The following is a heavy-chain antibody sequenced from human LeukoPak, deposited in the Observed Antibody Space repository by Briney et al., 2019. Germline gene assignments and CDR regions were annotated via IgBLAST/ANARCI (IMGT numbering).Heavy chain of an antibody. CDR3: ARVVSSGWYFDY. CDR1: GGSFSGYY. CDR2: INHSGST. D-gene: IGHD6-19*01. V-gene: IGHV4-34*01. Sequence: PSETLSLTCAVYGGSFSGYYWSWIRQPPGKGLEWFGEINHSGSTNYNPSLKSRVTISVDTSKNQFSLKLSSVTAADTAVYYCARVVSSGWYFDYWGQGTLVTVSS. J-gene: IGHJ4*02.